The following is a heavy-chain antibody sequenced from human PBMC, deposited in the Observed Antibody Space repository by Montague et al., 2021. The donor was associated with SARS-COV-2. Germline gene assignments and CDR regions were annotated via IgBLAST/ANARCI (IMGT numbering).Heavy chain of an antibody. CDR1: GYTFTSYG. CDR3: ATAVAGFSWFDP. CDR2: ISAYNGNT. Sequence: SVKVSCRASGYTFTSYGISWVRKAPGQGLEWMGWISAYNGNTNYAQKLQGRVTMTTDTSTSTAYMELRSLRSDDTAVYYCATAVAGFSWFDPWGQGTLVTVSS. D-gene: IGHD6-19*01. J-gene: IGHJ5*02. V-gene: IGHV1-18*01.